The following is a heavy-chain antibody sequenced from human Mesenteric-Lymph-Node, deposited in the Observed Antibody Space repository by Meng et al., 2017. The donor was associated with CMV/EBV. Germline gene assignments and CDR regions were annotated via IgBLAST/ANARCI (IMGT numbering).Heavy chain of an antibody. J-gene: IGHJ2*01. D-gene: IGHD3-10*01. Sequence: SFSGYYWSWIRQPTGKGLEWIGEINHSGSTNYNPSLKSRVTISVDTSKNQFSLRLSSVTAADTAVYYCARSSYYYGSGSYFYWYFDLWGRGTLVTVSS. CDR2: INHSGST. CDR1: SFSGYY. CDR3: ARSSYYYGSGSYFYWYFDL. V-gene: IGHV4-34*01.